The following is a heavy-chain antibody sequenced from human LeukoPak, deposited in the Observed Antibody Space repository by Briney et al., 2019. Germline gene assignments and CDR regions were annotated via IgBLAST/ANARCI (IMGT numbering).Heavy chain of an antibody. CDR1: GNSISSGDYY. J-gene: IGHJ4*02. D-gene: IGHD3-22*01. V-gene: IGHV4-61*08. Sequence: SQTLSLTCTVSGNSISSGDYYWSWIRQPPGKGLEWIAYIYYSGSTNYNPSLQSRVTISVDTSKNQFSLRLSSVTAADTAVYYCAREYSYYDSSGYYYGSGYFDYWGQGTLVTVSS. CDR3: AREYSYYDSSGYYYGSGYFDY. CDR2: IYYSGST.